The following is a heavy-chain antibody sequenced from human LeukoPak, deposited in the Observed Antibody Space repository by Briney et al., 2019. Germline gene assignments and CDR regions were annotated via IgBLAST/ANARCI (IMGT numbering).Heavy chain of an antibody. Sequence: GASVKVSCKASGYTFTSYGISWVRQAPGQGLEWMGWISAYNGNTNYAQKLQGRVTMTTDTSTSTAYMELRSLRSDDTAVYYCARDRRTAYYHYYMDVWGKGTTVTVSS. V-gene: IGHV1-18*01. D-gene: IGHD1-14*01. CDR1: GYTFTSYG. J-gene: IGHJ6*03. CDR3: ARDRRTAYYHYYMDV. CDR2: ISAYNGNT.